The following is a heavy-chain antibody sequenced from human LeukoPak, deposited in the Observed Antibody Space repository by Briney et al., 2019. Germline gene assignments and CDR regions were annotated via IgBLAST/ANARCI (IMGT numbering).Heavy chain of an antibody. CDR2: ISGSGGST. CDR1: GFTFSSYA. D-gene: IGHD3-9*01. CDR3: ANALFDWSPPRDY. Sequence: GGSLRLSCAASGFTFSSYAMSWVRQAPGKGLEWVSAISGSGGSTYYADSVKGRFTISRDNSKNTLCLQMNSLRAEDTAVYYCANALFDWSPPRDYWGQGTLVTVSS. J-gene: IGHJ4*02. V-gene: IGHV3-23*01.